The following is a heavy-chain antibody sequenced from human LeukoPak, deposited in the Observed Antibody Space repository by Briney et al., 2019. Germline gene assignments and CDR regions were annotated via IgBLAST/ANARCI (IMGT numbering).Heavy chain of an antibody. CDR3: ARKVTVAGQDQFDY. V-gene: IGHV4-39*01. CDR2: IYYSGST. CDR1: GGSISSCSYY. Sequence: SETLSLTCTVSGGSISSCSYYWGWIRQPPGKGLEWIGSIYYSGSTYYNPSLKSRVTISVDTSKNQFSLKLSSVTAADTAVYYCARKVTVAGQDQFDYWGQGTLVTVSS. J-gene: IGHJ4*02. D-gene: IGHD6-19*01.